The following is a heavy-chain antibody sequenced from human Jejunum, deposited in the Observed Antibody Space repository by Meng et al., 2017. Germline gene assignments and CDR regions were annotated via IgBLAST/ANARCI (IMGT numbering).Heavy chain of an antibody. J-gene: IGHJ6*02. CDR3: ARLTAVDGLDV. CDR1: GFTLSRYY. CDR2: IDGDGSTR. D-gene: IGHD6-19*01. Sequence: GESLKISCAASGFTLSRYYMHWFRQAPGKGLLWVSRIDGDGSTRRYADSVKGRFTISRDDAKNTLYLQMNSLRADATAVYFCARLTAVDGLDVWGQGTMVTVSS. V-gene: IGHV3-74*01.